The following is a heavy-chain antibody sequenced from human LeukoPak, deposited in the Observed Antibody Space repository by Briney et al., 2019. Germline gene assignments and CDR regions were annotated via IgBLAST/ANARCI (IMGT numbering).Heavy chain of an antibody. CDR2: LSWNSGNI. CDR3: AKSLHDSSGYYYFDY. J-gene: IGHJ4*02. D-gene: IGHD3-22*01. CDR1: GFTFDDYA. V-gene: IGHV3-9*03. Sequence: SLRLSCAASGFTFDDYAMHWVRQAPGKGLGGVFGLSWNSGNIGYADSVKGRFTISRDNAKNSLYLQMNSLRAEDMALYYCAKSLHDSSGYYYFDYWGQGTLVTVSS.